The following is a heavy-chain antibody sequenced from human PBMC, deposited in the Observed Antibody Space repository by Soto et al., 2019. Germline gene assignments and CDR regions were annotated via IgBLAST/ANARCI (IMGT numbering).Heavy chain of an antibody. CDR1: GDSVSSNTVA. V-gene: IGHV6-1*01. CDR3: ARGQVVVAVREGKNYYYYGMDV. D-gene: IGHD2-15*01. J-gene: IGHJ6*02. Sequence: PSQTLSLTCAISGDSVSSNTVAWNWIRQSPSRGLEWLGRTYYRSKWYNDYAVSVKSRITINPDTSKNQFSLQLNSVTPEDTAVYYCARGQVVVAVREGKNYYYYGMDVWGQGTTVTVSS. CDR2: TYYRSKWYN.